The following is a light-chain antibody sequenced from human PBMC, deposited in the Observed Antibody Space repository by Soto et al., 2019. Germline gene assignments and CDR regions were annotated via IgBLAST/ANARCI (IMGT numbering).Light chain of an antibody. CDR1: QGVSSW. CDR3: QQPYSIPPP. J-gene: IGKJ5*01. CDR2: AAS. Sequence: DIQMTQSPSSVSASVGDRVTITCRASQGVSSWVAWYQEKPGKAPKLLIYAASSLQSGVPSRFSGSRSGTEFSLLTISLQPEDFATYYCQQPYSIPPPFGQGTRLEIK. V-gene: IGKV1-12*01.